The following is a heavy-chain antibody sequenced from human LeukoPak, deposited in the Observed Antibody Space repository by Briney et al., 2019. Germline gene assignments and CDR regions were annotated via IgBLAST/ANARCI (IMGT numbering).Heavy chain of an antibody. CDR1: LFTFSTYS. CDR2: ITSSSTYI. Sequence: GGSLRLSCAASLFTFSTYSMNWVRQAPGKGLEWVSSITSSSTYIYYADSVKGRFTISRDNAKNSLYLQMNSLRAEDTAVYYCARTPESNGYFPWYFDYWGQGTLATVSS. J-gene: IGHJ4*02. CDR3: ARTPESNGYFPWYFDY. D-gene: IGHD3-22*01. V-gene: IGHV3-21*01.